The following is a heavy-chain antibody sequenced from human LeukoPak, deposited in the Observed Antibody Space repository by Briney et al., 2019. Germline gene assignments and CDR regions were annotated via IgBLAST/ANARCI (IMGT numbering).Heavy chain of an antibody. V-gene: IGHV3-53*04. CDR1: GFTVSSNY. CDR3: ASGQRLVHHSYYYYYGMDV. D-gene: IGHD6-13*01. J-gene: IGHJ6*02. Sequence: GGSLRLSCAASGFTVSSNYMSWVRQAPGKGLEWVTVIYSGGSTYYADSVKGRFTISRHNSKNTLYLQMNSLRAEDTAVYYCASGQRLVHHSYYYYYGMDVWGQGTTVTVSS. CDR2: IYSGGST.